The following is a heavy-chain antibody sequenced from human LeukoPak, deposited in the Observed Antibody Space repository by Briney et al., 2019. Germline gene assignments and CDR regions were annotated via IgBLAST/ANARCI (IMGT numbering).Heavy chain of an antibody. D-gene: IGHD6-19*01. Sequence: GGSLRLSCATSGFTFSSYAMSWVRQAPGKGLEWVSAISGSGGSTYYADSVKGRFTTSRDNSKNTLYLQMNSLRAEDTAVYYCAKDSMVAVAGFDPWGQGTLVTVSS. J-gene: IGHJ5*02. CDR3: AKDSMVAVAGFDP. V-gene: IGHV3-23*01. CDR1: GFTFSSYA. CDR2: ISGSGGST.